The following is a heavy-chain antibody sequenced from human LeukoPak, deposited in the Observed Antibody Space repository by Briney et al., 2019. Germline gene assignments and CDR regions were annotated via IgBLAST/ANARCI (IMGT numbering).Heavy chain of an antibody. V-gene: IGHV1-2*03. CDR2: INPNSGGT. Sequence: LGASVKVSCKAFGYTFTSNYMHWVRQAPGQGLEWMGWINPNSGGTNYAQKFQGRVTMTRDTSISTAYMELSRLRSDDTAVYYCARDPGSMATVFDPWGQGTLVTVSS. J-gene: IGHJ5*02. D-gene: IGHD5-24*01. CDR1: GYTFTSNY. CDR3: ARDPGSMATVFDP.